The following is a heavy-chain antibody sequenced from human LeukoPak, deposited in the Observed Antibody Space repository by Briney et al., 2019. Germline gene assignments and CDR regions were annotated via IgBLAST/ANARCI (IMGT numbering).Heavy chain of an antibody. CDR2: IYYTGRT. CDR3: ARLYYYDSSGPPL. V-gene: IGHV4-39*01. D-gene: IGHD3-22*01. CDR1: GGSTSSSSYY. Sequence: PSETLSLTCTVSGGSTSSSSYYWGWIRQPPGKGLEWIGNIYYTGRTYYNPSLESRVTISVDTSKNQFSLKLSSVSAADTAVYYCARLYYYDSSGPPLWGQGTLVTVSS. J-gene: IGHJ4*02.